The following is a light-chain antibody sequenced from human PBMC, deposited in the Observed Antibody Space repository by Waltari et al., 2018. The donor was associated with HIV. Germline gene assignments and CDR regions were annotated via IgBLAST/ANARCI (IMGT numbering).Light chain of an antibody. Sequence: QSALTQPRSVSGSPGQSVTISCTGTSSAVGGYASVSWYRQHPGKVPKLIIYEVIKRPSGVPDRFSGSKSGNTASLTISGLQTEDEADYFCCSYAGTYTYVLFGGGTKLTVL. CDR2: EVI. CDR1: SSAVGGYAS. V-gene: IGLV2-11*01. J-gene: IGLJ3*02. CDR3: CSYAGTYTYVL.